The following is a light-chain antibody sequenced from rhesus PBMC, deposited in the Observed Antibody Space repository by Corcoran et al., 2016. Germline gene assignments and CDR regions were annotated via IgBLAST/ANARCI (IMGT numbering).Light chain of an antibody. J-gene: IGKJ3*01. CDR2: GGC. CDR3: VQSIACLT. CDR1: QSLVHSNGNTY. Sequence: DIVMTQTPLSLPITPGEPASISCRSSQSLVHSNGNTYLHWYLQKPGQSPQLLIFGGCNRDSGFPDRFSGSGAGTDVTRKINNVEAEYVGVYYCVQSIACLTFGPGTNLDIK. V-gene: IGKV2-72*01.